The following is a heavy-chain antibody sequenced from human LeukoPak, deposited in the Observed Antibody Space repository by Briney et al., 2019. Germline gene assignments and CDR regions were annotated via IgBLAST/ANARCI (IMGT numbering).Heavy chain of an antibody. CDR2: PVISVGGSTT. CDR3: AKGASDFDY. CDR1: GFTFSSYG. D-gene: IGHD1-26*01. Sequence: GGSLRLSCAASGFTFSSYGMSWVRQAPGKGLEWVSAPVISVGGSTTYYADSVRGRFTISRDNSKNTLYLQMNSLRAEDTAIYYCAKGASDFDYWGQGTLVTVSS. V-gene: IGHV3-23*01. J-gene: IGHJ4*02.